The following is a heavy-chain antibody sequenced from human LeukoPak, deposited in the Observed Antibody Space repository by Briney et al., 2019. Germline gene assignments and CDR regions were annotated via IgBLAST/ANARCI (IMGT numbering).Heavy chain of an antibody. CDR2: ISGSGGST. V-gene: IGHV3-23*01. D-gene: IGHD6-6*01. J-gene: IGHJ4*02. Sequence: SGGSLRLSCAASGFTFSSYAMSWVRQAPGKGLEWVSAISGSGGSTYYADSVKGRFTISRDNSKNTLYLQMNSLRAEDTAVYYCAKPPTHRWYSSSSSYWGQGTLVTVSS. CDR3: AKPPTHRWYSSSSSY. CDR1: GFTFSSYA.